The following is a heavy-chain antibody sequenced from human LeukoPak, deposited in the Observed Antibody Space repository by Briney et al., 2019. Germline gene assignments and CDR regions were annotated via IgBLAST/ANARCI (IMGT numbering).Heavy chain of an antibody. J-gene: IGHJ4*01. CDR3: TRERRGSYYAFES. D-gene: IGHD3-16*01. CDR1: GFSFSDYY. V-gene: IGHV3-11*05. CDR2: ITTSSST. Sequence: PGGSLRLSCAASGFSFSDYYMSWVRQAPGKGLEWISYITTSSSTNYADSVKGRFAISRDNAKNSVVLQMNSLRAEDTAVYYCTRERRGSYYAFESWGQGTLVSVSS.